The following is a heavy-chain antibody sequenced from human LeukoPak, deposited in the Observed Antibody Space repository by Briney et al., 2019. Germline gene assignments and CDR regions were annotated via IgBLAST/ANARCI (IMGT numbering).Heavy chain of an antibody. CDR3: ATDYGGNSGTDY. V-gene: IGHV3-30*04. Sequence: GGSLRLSCAASGFTFSSYAMHWVRQAPGKGLEWVTVISYDGSDKYYADSVKGRFTISRDNSKNTLYLQMNSLRLEDTAIYYCATDYGGNSGTDYWGQGTLVTVSS. J-gene: IGHJ4*02. D-gene: IGHD4-23*01. CDR1: GFTFSSYA. CDR2: ISYDGSDK.